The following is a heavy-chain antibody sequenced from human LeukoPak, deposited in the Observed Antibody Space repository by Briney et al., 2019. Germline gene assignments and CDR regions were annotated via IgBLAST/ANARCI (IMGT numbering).Heavy chain of an antibody. CDR2: ISGSGGST. CDR1: GFTFSSYA. Sequence: SGGSLRLSCAASGFTFSSYAMSWVRQAPGKGLEWVSAISGSGGSTYYADSVKGRFTISRDNSKNTLYLQMNSLRAEDTAVYYCAKTGGYDILTGYYGYFDYWGQGTLVTVSS. D-gene: IGHD3-9*01. J-gene: IGHJ4*02. CDR3: AKTGGYDILTGYYGYFDY. V-gene: IGHV3-23*01.